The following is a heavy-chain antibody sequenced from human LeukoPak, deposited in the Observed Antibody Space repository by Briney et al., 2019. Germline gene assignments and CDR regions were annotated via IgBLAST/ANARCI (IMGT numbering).Heavy chain of an antibody. CDR1: GYTFTSYD. CDR3: AREGTYGGKGGTYNWFDP. V-gene: IGHV1-8*01. J-gene: IGHJ5*02. D-gene: IGHD4-23*01. CDR2: MNPNSGNT. Sequence: ASVTVSCKASGYTFTSYDINWVRQATGQGLEWMGWMNPNSGNTGYAQKFQGRVTMTRNTSISTAYMELSSLRSEDTAVYYCAREGTYGGKGGTYNWFDPWGQGTLVTVSS.